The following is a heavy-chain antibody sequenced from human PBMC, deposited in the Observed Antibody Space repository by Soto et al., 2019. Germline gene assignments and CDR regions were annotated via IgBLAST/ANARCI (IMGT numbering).Heavy chain of an antibody. D-gene: IGHD3-9*01. CDR2: ISDYNGNT. CDR3: TRDPGFRSDY. CDR1: GYTFTSYG. J-gene: IGHJ4*02. V-gene: IGHV1-18*01. Sequence: QVQLVQSGAEVKKPGASVKVSCKASGYTFTSYGISWVRQAPGEGLEWMGWISDYNGNTNCAQKLQGRITMTTATSTNTAYMELRSLRSDDTAVYYCTRDPGFRSDYWGQGTLDTVSS.